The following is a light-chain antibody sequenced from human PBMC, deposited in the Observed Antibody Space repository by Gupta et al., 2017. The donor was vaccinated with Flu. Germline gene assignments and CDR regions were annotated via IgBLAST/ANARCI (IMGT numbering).Light chain of an antibody. CDR2: EAS. Sequence: DIHMTQSPSSLSASVGDRVTITCQASQDISDYLNWYQQRAGQAPNLLVYEASHLETGVPSRFSGGGSGTDFTLTISSLQPEDYAIYYCQQYNHSPPGVTFGPGTKV. CDR1: QDISDY. CDR3: QQYNHSPPGVT. J-gene: IGKJ3*01. V-gene: IGKV1-33*01.